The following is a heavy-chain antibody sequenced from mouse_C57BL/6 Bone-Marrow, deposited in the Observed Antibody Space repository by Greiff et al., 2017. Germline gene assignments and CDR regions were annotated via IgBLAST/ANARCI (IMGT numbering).Heavy chain of an antibody. CDR2: IYAGSGNT. D-gene: IGHD1-1*01. J-gene: IGHJ2*01. CDR1: GYTFTDYY. V-gene: IGHV1-76*01. Sequence: QVQLQQSGAELVRPGASVKLSCKASGYTFTDYYINWVKQRPGQGLEWIARIYAGSGNTYYNEKFKGKATLTAEKSSSTAYMQLSSLTSEDSAVYFCARLHYYGSSWDYFDDWGQGTTLTVSS. CDR3: ARLHYYGSSWDYFDD.